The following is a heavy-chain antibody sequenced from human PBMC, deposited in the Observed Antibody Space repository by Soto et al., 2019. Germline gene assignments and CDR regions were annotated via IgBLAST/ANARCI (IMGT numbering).Heavy chain of an antibody. V-gene: IGHV3-53*01. D-gene: IGHD2-21*01. CDR1: GFTVSGMF. CDR3: ARGGGGGLFDP. Sequence: QPGGSLRLSCAASGFTVSGMFMNWVRQAPGKGLEWVSVIYPAGPTYYADSVKGRFTISRDNSKNSVYLQMNNLTADDTGVYYCARGGGGGLFDPWGQGSLVTVSS. J-gene: IGHJ5*02. CDR2: IYPAGPT.